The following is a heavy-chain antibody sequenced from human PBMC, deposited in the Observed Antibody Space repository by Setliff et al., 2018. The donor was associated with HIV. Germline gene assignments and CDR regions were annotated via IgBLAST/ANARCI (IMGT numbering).Heavy chain of an antibody. J-gene: IGHJ6*02. Sequence: ASVKVSCKASGYTFTGYYMHWVRQAPGQGLEWMGWINPNSGGTNYAQKFQGWVTMTRDTSISTAYMELSRLRSDDTAVYYCARDPSPPSYPYYGMDVWGQGTTVTVTS. CDR3: ARDPSPPSYPYYGMDV. D-gene: IGHD1-26*01. CDR1: GYTFTGYY. V-gene: IGHV1-2*04. CDR2: INPNSGGT.